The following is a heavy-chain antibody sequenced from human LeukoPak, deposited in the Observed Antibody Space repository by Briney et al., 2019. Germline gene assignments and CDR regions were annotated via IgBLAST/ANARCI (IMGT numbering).Heavy chain of an antibody. CDR2: IYTSGST. CDR3: ARSNYSWYYYYMDV. V-gene: IGHV4-4*07. D-gene: IGHD1-7*01. CDR1: GGSISSYY. Sequence: SETLSLTCTVSGGSISSYYWSWIRQPPGKGLEWIGRIYTSGSTNYNPSLKSRVTISVDTSKNQFSLKLSSVTAADTAVYYCARSNYSWYYYYMDVWGKGTTVTVSS. J-gene: IGHJ6*03.